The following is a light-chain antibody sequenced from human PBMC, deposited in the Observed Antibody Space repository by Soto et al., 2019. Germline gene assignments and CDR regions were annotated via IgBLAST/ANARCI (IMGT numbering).Light chain of an antibody. Sequence: DIQMTQSTSTLSASVGDRVTITCRASQTISNWLAWYQQKPGKAPKLLIYDAPSLESGVPSRFSGSGSGTGYTLTIIRLEPEDFAVYYCQQYGSTPGWTFGQGTKVDIK. CDR1: QTISNW. CDR3: QQYGSTPGWT. V-gene: IGKV1-5*01. J-gene: IGKJ1*01. CDR2: DAP.